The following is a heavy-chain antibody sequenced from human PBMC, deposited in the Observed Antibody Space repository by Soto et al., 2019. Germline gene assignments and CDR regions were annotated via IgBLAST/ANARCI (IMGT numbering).Heavy chain of an antibody. Sequence: ETLSLTCTVSGGSISSYYWSWIRQPPGKGLEWIGYIYYSGSTNYNPSLKSRVTISVDTSKNQFSLKLSSVTAADTAVYYCARETIAAAANWFDPWGQGTLVTVSS. V-gene: IGHV4-59*01. D-gene: IGHD6-13*01. CDR3: ARETIAAAANWFDP. CDR2: IYYSGST. CDR1: GGSISSYY. J-gene: IGHJ5*02.